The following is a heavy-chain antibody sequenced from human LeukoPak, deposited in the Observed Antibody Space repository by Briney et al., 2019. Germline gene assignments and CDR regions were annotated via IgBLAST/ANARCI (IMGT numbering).Heavy chain of an antibody. J-gene: IGHJ4*01. D-gene: IGHD4-17*01. CDR3: AKDRQKGDYGGGNFFDS. Sequence: GGSLRLSRAASGFTFDDYAMHWVRQVPGKGLQWISSINWVGDTSSYTDSVKGRFTASRDNTKGSLHLQMHSLRSEDTALYYCAKDRQKGDYGGGNFFDSWGHGTLVTVSS. V-gene: IGHV3-43D*03. CDR1: GFTFDDYA. CDR2: INWVGDTS.